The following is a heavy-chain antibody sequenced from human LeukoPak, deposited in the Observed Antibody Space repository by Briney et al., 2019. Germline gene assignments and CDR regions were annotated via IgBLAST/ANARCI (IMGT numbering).Heavy chain of an antibody. CDR3: ARDVSYYDSSGCFDY. V-gene: IGHV1-2*02. CDR1: GYTFTGYY. J-gene: IGHJ4*02. CDR2: INPNSGGT. D-gene: IGHD3-22*01. Sequence: GASVKVSCKASGYTFTGYYMHWVRQAPGQGLEWKGWINPNSGGTNYAQKFQGRVTMTRDTSISTAYMELSRLRSDDTAVYYCARDVSYYDSSGCFDYWGQGTLVTVSS.